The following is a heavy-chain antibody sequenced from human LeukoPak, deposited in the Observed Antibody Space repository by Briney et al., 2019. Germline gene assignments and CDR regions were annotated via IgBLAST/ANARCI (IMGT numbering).Heavy chain of an antibody. Sequence: APVKVSCKASGYTFTSYGISWVRQAPGQGLEWMGWISAYNGNTNYAQKLQGRVTMTTDTSTSTAYMELRSLRSDDTAVYYCARGHDYGDFDPYYYYGMDVWGQGTTVTVSS. CDR2: ISAYNGNT. J-gene: IGHJ6*02. D-gene: IGHD4-17*01. V-gene: IGHV1-18*01. CDR3: ARGHDYGDFDPYYYYGMDV. CDR1: GYTFTSYG.